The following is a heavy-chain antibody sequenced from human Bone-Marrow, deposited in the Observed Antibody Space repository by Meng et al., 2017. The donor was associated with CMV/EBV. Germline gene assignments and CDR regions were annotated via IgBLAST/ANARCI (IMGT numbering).Heavy chain of an antibody. CDR1: GGSISGSSYY. Sequence: SETLSLTCTVSGGSISGSSYYWGWSRQPPGKGLEWIGSLYFSGSTYYNPSLKSRLTISADTSRNQFSLKLSSVTAADTAVYYCARHFRSSRFSSGYFDYWGQGTPVTVSS. D-gene: IGHD3-22*01. CDR3: ARHFRSSRFSSGYFDY. J-gene: IGHJ4*02. V-gene: IGHV4-39*01. CDR2: LYFSGST.